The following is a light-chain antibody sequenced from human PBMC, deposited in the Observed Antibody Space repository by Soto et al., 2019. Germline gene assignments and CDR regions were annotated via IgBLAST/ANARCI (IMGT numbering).Light chain of an antibody. Sequence: DIQMTQSPSSLSASVGDRVTITCRARQSISTYLNWYQQKVGKATKLLIYAASSLQRGVPSRFSGSGSGTDFTLTISSLQPEDFATYYCQQSYSTPRTFGQGTKLAIK. CDR3: QQSYSTPRT. V-gene: IGKV1-39*01. CDR1: QSISTY. CDR2: AAS. J-gene: IGKJ2*02.